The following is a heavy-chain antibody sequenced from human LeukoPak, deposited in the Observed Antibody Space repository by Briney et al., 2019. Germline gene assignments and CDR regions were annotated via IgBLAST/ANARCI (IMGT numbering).Heavy chain of an antibody. D-gene: IGHD5-12*01. J-gene: IGHJ4*02. V-gene: IGHV4-59*01. CDR2: IYYSGST. CDR1: GGSISSXY. Sequence: SETXXLTCTVSGGSISSXYWSWIXQXXGXGLEWIGYIYYSGSTNYNPSLKSRVTISVDTSKNQFSLKLSSVTAADTAVYYCARVWLRSFDYWGQGTLVAVSS. CDR3: ARVWLRSFDY.